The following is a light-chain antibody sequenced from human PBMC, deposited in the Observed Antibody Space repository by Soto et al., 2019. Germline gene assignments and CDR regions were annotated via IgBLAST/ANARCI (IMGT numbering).Light chain of an antibody. Sequence: ETVLTQSPGTLSLSPGERATLSCRATQSVTSRYFAWYQQKPGQAPRLLIYGVSSRATDIPDRFSGSGSGTDFTLTISRLEPEDFVVYYCQQYSTLPHTFGQGPKLEVK. CDR1: QSVTSRY. J-gene: IGKJ2*01. CDR2: GVS. CDR3: QQYSTLPHT. V-gene: IGKV3-20*01.